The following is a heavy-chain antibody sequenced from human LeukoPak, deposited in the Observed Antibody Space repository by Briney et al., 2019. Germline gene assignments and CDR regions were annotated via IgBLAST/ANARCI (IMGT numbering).Heavy chain of an antibody. D-gene: IGHD3-10*01. CDR3: ARGGGESAYYYMDV. CDR2: IYHSGST. Sequence: SETLSLTCTVSGYSISSGYYWGWIRQPPGKGLEWIGSIYHSGSTYYNPSLKSRVTISVDTSKNQFSLKLSSVTAADTAVYYCARGGGESAYYYMDVWGKGTTVTISS. J-gene: IGHJ6*03. V-gene: IGHV4-38-2*02. CDR1: GYSISSGYY.